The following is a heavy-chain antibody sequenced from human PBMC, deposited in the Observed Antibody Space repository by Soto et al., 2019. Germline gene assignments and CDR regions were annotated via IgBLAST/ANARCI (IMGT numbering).Heavy chain of an antibody. CDR3: ARHLQSGSYSYYYGTDV. V-gene: IGHV5-51*01. Sequence: GEXLKISCKGSGYSFTSYWIGWVRQMPGKGLEWMGIIYPGDSDTRYSPSFQGQVTVSADKSISTAYLQWSSLKASDTAMYYCARHLQSGSYSYYYGTDVWGQGTTVTVSS. D-gene: IGHD1-26*01. J-gene: IGHJ6*02. CDR2: IYPGDSDT. CDR1: GYSFTSYW.